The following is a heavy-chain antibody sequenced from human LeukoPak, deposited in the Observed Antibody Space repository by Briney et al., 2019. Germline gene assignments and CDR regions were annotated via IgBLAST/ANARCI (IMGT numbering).Heavy chain of an antibody. J-gene: IGHJ3*02. CDR1: GFTFSSYG. Sequence: GGSLRLSCAASGFTFSSYGMHWVRQAPGKGLEWVAVISYDGSNKYYADSVKGRFTISRDNSKNTLYLQMNSLRAEDTAVYYCARVLSSWYGVLGAFDIWGQGTMVTVSS. D-gene: IGHD6-13*01. CDR2: ISYDGSNK. CDR3: ARVLSSWYGVLGAFDI. V-gene: IGHV3-30*19.